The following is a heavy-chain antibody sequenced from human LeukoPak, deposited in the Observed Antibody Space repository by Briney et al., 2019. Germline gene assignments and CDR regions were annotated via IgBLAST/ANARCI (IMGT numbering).Heavy chain of an antibody. Sequence: GGSLRLSCAASGFTFSNAWMNWVRQAPGKGLEWVSYISSSSSTIYYADSVKGRFTISRDNAKNSLYLQMNSLRAEDTAVYYCARGHEDYVWWFDPWGQGTLVTVSS. D-gene: IGHD4-17*01. CDR1: GFTFSNAW. J-gene: IGHJ5*02. CDR3: ARGHEDYVWWFDP. CDR2: ISSSSSTI. V-gene: IGHV3-48*01.